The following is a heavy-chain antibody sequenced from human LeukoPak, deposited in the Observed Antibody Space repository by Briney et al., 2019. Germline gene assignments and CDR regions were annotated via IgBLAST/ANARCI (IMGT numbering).Heavy chain of an antibody. CDR1: GYSFTSYW. J-gene: IGHJ1*01. V-gene: IGHV5-51*01. D-gene: IGHD2-21*02. Sequence: GESLQISCQGSGYSFTSYWIGWVRPMPGKGMEWMGIIYPGDSDTRYSPSFQGQVTISADKSISTAYLQWSSLKASDTAMYYCARLAYCGGDCYWYFQHWGQGTLVTVSS. CDR2: IYPGDSDT. CDR3: ARLAYCGGDCYWYFQH.